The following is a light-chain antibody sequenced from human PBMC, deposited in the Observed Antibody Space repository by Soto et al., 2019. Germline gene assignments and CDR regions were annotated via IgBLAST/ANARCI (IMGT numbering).Light chain of an antibody. J-gene: IGKJ4*01. CDR1: QSVSSY. Sequence: TLSLFPGERATLSCRASQSVSSYLAWYQHKPGQAPRLLIYDASNRATGIPARFSGSGSGTDFTLTISSLEPEDFAVYYCQQRVSWPLAFGGGTKVEI. CDR2: DAS. CDR3: QQRVSWPLA. V-gene: IGKV3-11*01.